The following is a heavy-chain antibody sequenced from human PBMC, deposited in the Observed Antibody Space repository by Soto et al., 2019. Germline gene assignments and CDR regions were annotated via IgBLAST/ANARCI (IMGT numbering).Heavy chain of an antibody. V-gene: IGHV3-30*18. J-gene: IGHJ6*02. CDR1: EFTFSSYA. CDR2: VSNDGSNK. Sequence: QVQLVESGGGVVQPGESLRLSCAASEFTFSSYAMHWVRHAPGKGLEWVAVVSNDGSNKYYADSVKGRFTISRDNSKNTLNLQLNSLRDEDTAVYYCAKDQSTNSRSYHALDVWGQGTTVTVPS. CDR3: AKDQSTNSRSYHALDV. D-gene: IGHD2-8*01.